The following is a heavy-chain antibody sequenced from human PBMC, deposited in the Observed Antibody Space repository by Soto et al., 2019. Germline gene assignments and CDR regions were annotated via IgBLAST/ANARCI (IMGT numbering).Heavy chain of an antibody. CDR3: ARGGYYDFWSGYPWPYYFDY. CDR2: ISSNGGST. D-gene: IGHD3-3*01. CDR1: GFTFSSYA. Sequence: GGSLRLSCAASGFTFSSYAMHWVRQAPGKGLEYVSAISSNGGSTYYANSVKGRFTISRDNSKNTLYLQMGSLRAEDMAVYYCARGGYYDFWSGYPWPYYFDYWGQGTLVTVSS. V-gene: IGHV3-64*01. J-gene: IGHJ4*02.